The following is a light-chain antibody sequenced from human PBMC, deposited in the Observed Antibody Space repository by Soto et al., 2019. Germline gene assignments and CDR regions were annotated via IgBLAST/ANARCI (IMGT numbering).Light chain of an antibody. V-gene: IGLV6-57*04. CDR2: EDN. J-gene: IGLJ2*01. Sequence: NFMLTQPHSVSESPGKTVTISCTRSSGSIASNYVQWYQQRPGSAPTTVIYEDNQRPSGVPDRFSGSIDSSSNSASLTISGLKTEDEADYYCQSYESSTDVVFGGGTKVTVL. CDR3: QSYESSTDVV. CDR1: SGSIASNY.